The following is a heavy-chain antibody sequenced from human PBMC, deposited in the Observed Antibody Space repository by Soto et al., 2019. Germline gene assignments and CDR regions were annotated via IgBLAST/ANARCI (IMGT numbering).Heavy chain of an antibody. CDR1: GGTFSSYA. CDR3: TRDGSRGFFDTLTCYQPHSCFHP. V-gene: IGHV1-69*01. CDR2: IIPIFGTA. J-gene: IGHJ5*02. Sequence: QVQLVQSGAEVKKPGSSVKVSCKASGGTFSSYAISWVRQAPGQGLEWMGGIIPIFGTANYAQKFQGRVTISTDETTVTAYVEMISLRGEDTAVYYCTRDGSRGFFDTLTCYQPHSCFHPWGRGTLVAVSS. D-gene: IGHD3-9*01.